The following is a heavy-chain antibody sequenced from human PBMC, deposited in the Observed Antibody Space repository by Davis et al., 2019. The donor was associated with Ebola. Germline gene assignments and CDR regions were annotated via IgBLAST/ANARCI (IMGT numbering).Heavy chain of an antibody. J-gene: IGHJ6*02. CDR1: GFTFSSYA. Sequence: GESLKISCAASGFTFSSYAMSWVRQAPGKGLEWVSVIYSGGSTYYADSVKGRFTISRDNSKNTLYLQMNSLRAEDTAVYYCARGGGLEYSLFIDYYGMDVWGQGTTVTVSS. CDR3: ARGGGLEYSLFIDYYGMDV. D-gene: IGHD5-18*01. V-gene: IGHV3-66*01. CDR2: IYSGGST.